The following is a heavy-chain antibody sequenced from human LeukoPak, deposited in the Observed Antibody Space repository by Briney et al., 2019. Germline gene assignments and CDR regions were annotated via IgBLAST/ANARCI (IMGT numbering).Heavy chain of an antibody. V-gene: IGHV3-21*01. Sequence: GGSLRLSCAASGFTFSSYSMNWVRQAPGKGLEWVSSISSSGSYIYYADSVKGRFTISRDNAKNSPYLQVNSLRAEDTAVYYCARDHHGGSDYWGQGTLVTVSS. CDR2: ISSSGSYI. J-gene: IGHJ4*02. CDR1: GFTFSSYS. D-gene: IGHD3-16*01. CDR3: ARDHHGGSDY.